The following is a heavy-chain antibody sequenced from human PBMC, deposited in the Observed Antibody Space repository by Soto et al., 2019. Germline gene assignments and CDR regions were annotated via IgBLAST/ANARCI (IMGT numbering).Heavy chain of an antibody. D-gene: IGHD3-22*01. CDR1: GGSISSGDYY. V-gene: IGHV4-30-4*01. CDR3: AREVEYYDRSGYYLFFDY. J-gene: IGHJ4*02. Sequence: QVQLQESGPGLVKPSQTLSLTCTVSGGSISSGDYYWSWIRQPPGKGLEWIGYIYYSGSTYYNPSLKSRVTISVDTSTNQFSLKLSSVTAADTAVYYCAREVEYYDRSGYYLFFDYWGQGTLVTVSS. CDR2: IYYSGST.